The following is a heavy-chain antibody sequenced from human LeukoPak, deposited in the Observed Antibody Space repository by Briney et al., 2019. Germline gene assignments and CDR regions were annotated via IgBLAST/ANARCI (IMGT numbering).Heavy chain of an antibody. D-gene: IGHD5-12*01. CDR1: GGSISSYY. Sequence: SETLSLTCTVSGGSISSYYWNWIRQPPGKGLEWIGYIYYSGSTNYNPSLKSRVTMSVDTSKNQFSLKLSSVTAADTAVYYCARARIVATIYDYWGQGTLVTVSS. V-gene: IGHV4-59*08. CDR2: IYYSGST. J-gene: IGHJ4*02. CDR3: ARARIVATIYDY.